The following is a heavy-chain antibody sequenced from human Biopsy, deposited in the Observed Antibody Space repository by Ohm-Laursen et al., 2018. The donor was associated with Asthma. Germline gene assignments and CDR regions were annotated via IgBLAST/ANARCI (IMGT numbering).Heavy chain of an antibody. D-gene: IGHD3-10*01. CDR1: GYTFNSAG. CDR2: ISVYNGNT. Sequence: ASVKVSYNTSGYTFNSAGTTWVRQAPGQGLEWMGWISVYNGNTKVAQKLQDRVTMITDTSTSTAYMELRSLRSDDTAVYFCARAVDYSHYYGIDVWGQGTTVTVS. CDR3: ARAVDYSHYYGIDV. V-gene: IGHV1-18*01. J-gene: IGHJ6*02.